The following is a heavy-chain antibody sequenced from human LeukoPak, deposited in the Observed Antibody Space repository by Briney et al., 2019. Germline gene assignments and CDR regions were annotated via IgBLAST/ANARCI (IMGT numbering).Heavy chain of an antibody. V-gene: IGHV3-23*01. CDR2: ISGSGGST. CDR3: TRGGGYSYVYLGY. D-gene: IGHD5-18*01. CDR1: GFTFSSYA. Sequence: TGGSLRLSCAASGFTFSSYAMSWVRQAPGKGLEWVSAISGSGGSTYYADSVKGRFTISRDNSKNTLYLQMNSPRAEDTAVYYCTRGGGYSYVYLGYWGQGTLVTVSS. J-gene: IGHJ4*02.